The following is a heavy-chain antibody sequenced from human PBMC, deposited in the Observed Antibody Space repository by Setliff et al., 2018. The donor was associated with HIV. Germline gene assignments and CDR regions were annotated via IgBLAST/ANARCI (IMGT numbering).Heavy chain of an antibody. D-gene: IGHD2-15*01. CDR1: GGSINRSNYY. CDR3: ARFPLLHKNAFDI. V-gene: IGHV4-39*07. J-gene: IGHJ3*02. Sequence: SETLSLTCTVPGGSINRSNYYWGWIRQPPGKGLEWIGSIYYRGSTNYNPSLKSRVTISVDTSRNQFSLNLSSVTAADTAVYYCARFPLLHKNAFDIWGQGTMVTVSS. CDR2: IYYRGST.